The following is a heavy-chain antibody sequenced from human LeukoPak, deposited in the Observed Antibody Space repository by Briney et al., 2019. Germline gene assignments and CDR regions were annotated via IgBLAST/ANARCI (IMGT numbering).Heavy chain of an antibody. CDR2: INPNSGGT. V-gene: IGHV1-2*02. CDR1: GYTFTGYY. Sequence: ASVKVSCKASGYTFTGYYMHWVRQAPGQGLEWMGWINPNSGGTNYAQKFQGRVTMTRDTSISTAYMELSTLRSEDTAVYYCARGPLGGYGSGSQADYWGQGTLVSVSS. D-gene: IGHD3-10*01. CDR3: ARGPLGGYGSGSQADY. J-gene: IGHJ4*02.